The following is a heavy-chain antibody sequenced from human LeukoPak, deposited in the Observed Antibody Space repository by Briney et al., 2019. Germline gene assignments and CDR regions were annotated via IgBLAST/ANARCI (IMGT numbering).Heavy chain of an antibody. Sequence: PSETLSLTCTVSGGSISSGSYYWSWIRQPAGKGLEWIGRIYTSGSTNYNPSLKSRVTISVDTSKNQFSLKLSSVTAADTAVYYCARVRGSGSPFDYWGQGTLVTVSS. V-gene: IGHV4-61*02. CDR1: GGSISSGSYY. CDR2: IYTSGST. J-gene: IGHJ4*02. CDR3: ARVRGSGSPFDY. D-gene: IGHD3-22*01.